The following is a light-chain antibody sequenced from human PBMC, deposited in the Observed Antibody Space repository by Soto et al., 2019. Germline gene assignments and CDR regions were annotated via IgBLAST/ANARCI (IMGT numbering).Light chain of an antibody. CDR2: IAY. Sequence: DIQMTQSPSSLSASVGDRLTITGRTSPRSSRYLNWYQQKPGKAPKVLIYIAYSVQSGFASRFTGSASGTDFTLPLIGLRPEDGATYFCQQTYIPQFTFCPGTQVDI. CDR3: QQTYIPQFT. CDR1: PRSSRY. J-gene: IGKJ3*01. V-gene: IGKV1-39*01.